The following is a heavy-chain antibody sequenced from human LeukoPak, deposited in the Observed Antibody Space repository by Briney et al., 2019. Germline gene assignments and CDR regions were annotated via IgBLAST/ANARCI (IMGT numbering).Heavy chain of an antibody. CDR3: ARGGSIGAAADY. J-gene: IGHJ4*02. CDR1: GGTFSSYA. Sequence: SVKVSCKASGGTFSSYAISWVRQAPGQGLEWMGGIIPIFGTANYAQKFQGRVTITADKSTSTAYMELSSLRSEDTAVYYCARGGSIGAAADYWGQGTLVTVSS. D-gene: IGHD6-13*01. V-gene: IGHV1-69*06. CDR2: IIPIFGTA.